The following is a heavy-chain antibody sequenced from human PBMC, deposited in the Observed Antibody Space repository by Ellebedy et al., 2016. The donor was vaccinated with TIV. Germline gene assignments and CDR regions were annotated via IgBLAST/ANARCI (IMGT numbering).Heavy chain of an antibody. CDR1: GFSFSSYG. CDR3: ARDRIGDNWYTTFDY. Sequence: GGSLRLSXAASGFSFSSYGFNWVRQAPGQGLEFLAHISENSGTTTHYAESVRGRFTTSRDNAKTALYLQMYSLKAEDTALYYCARDRIGDNWYTTFDYWGQGTLVTVSS. J-gene: IGHJ4*02. V-gene: IGHV3-48*03. CDR2: ISENSGTTT. D-gene: IGHD1-1*01.